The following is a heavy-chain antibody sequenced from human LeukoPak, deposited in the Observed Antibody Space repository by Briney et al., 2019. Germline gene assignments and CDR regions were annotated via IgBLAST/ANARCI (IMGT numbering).Heavy chain of an antibody. D-gene: IGHD6-13*01. V-gene: IGHV4-34*01. CDR2: INHSGST. Sequence: SETLSLTCAVYGGSFSGYYWSWIRQPPGKGLEWIGEINHSGSTNYNPSLKSRVTISVDTSKNQFSLKLSSVTAADTAVYYCARGIGYSSSWYRRNWLDPWGQGTLVTVSS. CDR3: ARGIGYSSSWYRRNWLDP. J-gene: IGHJ5*02. CDR1: GGSFSGYY.